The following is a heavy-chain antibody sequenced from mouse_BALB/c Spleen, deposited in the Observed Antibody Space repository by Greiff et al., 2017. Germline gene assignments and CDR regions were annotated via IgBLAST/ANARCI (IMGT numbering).Heavy chain of an antibody. J-gene: IGHJ2*01. V-gene: IGHV5-17*02. D-gene: IGHD2-3*01. CDR1: GFTFSSFG. CDR2: ISSGSSTI. CDR3: ARSGDGDYFDY. Sequence: EVKLMESGGGLVQPGGSRKLSCAASGFTFSSFGMHWVRQAPEKGLEWVAYISSGSSTIYYADTVKGRFTISRDNPKNTLFLQMTSLRSEDTAMYYCARSGDGDYFDYWGQGTTLTVSS.